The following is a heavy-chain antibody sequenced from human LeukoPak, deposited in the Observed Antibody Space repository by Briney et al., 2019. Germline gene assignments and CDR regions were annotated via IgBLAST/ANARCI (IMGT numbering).Heavy chain of an antibody. CDR3: ANKRG. Sequence: PGGSLRLSCAASGFTFSSYGMHWVRQAPGKGLEWVSGISWNSGSIGYADSVKGRFTISRDNAKNSLYLQMNSLRAEDTALYYCANKRGWGQGTLVTVSS. CDR1: GFTFSSYG. V-gene: IGHV3-9*01. CDR2: ISWNSGSI. J-gene: IGHJ4*02.